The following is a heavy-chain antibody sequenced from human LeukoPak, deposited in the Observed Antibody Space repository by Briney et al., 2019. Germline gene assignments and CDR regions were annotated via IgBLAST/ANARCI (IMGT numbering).Heavy chain of an antibody. V-gene: IGHV1-18*01. CDR3: ASRTTGAAHLAN. CDR2: ISAYNGNT. CDR1: GYTFTSYG. J-gene: IGHJ4*02. D-gene: IGHD1-1*01. Sequence: GASVKVSCKASGYTFTSYGISWVRQAPGQGLEWMGWISAYNGNTNYAQKLQGRVTVTTDTSTSTAYTELRSLRSDDTAVYYCASRTTGAAHLANWGQGTLVTVSS.